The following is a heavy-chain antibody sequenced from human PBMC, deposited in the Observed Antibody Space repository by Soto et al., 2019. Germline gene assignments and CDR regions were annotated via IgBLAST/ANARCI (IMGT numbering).Heavy chain of an antibody. CDR2: NKEDGNEK. J-gene: IGHJ6*02. Sequence: QPLGSRTLCCTASGFPFNSYFMTWVRQASWKWLEWVARNKEDGNEKYYADSVKGRFTISRDNAKNSLSLLMNSLGAEDKDVYLCTRGAGGSNYYYAMDAWSPGDTVTSP. D-gene: IGHD6-6*01. CDR3: TRGAGGSNYYYAMDA. CDR1: GFPFNSYF. V-gene: IGHV3-7*03.